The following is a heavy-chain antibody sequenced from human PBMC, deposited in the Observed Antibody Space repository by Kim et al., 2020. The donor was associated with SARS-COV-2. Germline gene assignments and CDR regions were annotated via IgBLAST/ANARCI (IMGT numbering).Heavy chain of an antibody. CDR1: GDSVSSNSAA. V-gene: IGHV6-1*01. Sequence: SQTLSLTCAISGDSVSSNSAAWNWIRQSPSRGLEWLGRTYYRSKWYNDYAVSVKSRITINPDTSKNQFSLQLNSVTPEDTAVYYCARGIPWLIAAAANKEEVWAVIRKNNWFDPWGQGTLVTVSS. CDR2: TYYRSKWYN. J-gene: IGHJ5*02. CDR3: ARGIPWLIAAAANKEEVWAVIRKNNWFDP. D-gene: IGHD6-13*01.